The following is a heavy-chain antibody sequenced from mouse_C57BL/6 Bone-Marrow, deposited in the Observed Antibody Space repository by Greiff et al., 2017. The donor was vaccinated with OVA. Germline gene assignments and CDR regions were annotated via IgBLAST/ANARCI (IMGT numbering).Heavy chain of an antibody. CDR2: IYPGSGST. J-gene: IGHJ2*01. V-gene: IGHV1-55*01. D-gene: IGHD1-1*01. CDR1: GYTFTSYW. Sequence: QVQLQQPGAELVKPGASVKMSCKASGYTFTSYWITWVKQRPGQGLEWIGDIYPGSGSTNYNEKFKSKATLTVDTSSSTAYMQLSSLTSEDSAVYDCARRSTTVVAKLGYWGQGTTLTVSS. CDR3: ARRSTTVVAKLGY.